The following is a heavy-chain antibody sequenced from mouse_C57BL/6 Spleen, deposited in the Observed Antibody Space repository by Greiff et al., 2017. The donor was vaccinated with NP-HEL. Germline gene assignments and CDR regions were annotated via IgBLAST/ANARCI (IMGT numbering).Heavy chain of an antibody. Sequence: VQLQQSGTVLARPGASVKMSCKTSGYTFTSYWMHWVKQRPGQGLEWIGAIYPGNSDTSYNQKFKGKAKLTAVTSASTAYMELSSLTNEDSAVYYCTKEELGMVRWDYFDYWGQGTTLTVSS. CDR3: TKEELGMVRWDYFDY. CDR2: IYPGNSDT. D-gene: IGHD2-1*01. J-gene: IGHJ2*01. CDR1: GYTFTSYW. V-gene: IGHV1-5*01.